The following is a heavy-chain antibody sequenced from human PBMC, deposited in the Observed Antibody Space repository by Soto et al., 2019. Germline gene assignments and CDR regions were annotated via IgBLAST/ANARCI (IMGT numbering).Heavy chain of an antibody. CDR1: GFTFSSYR. V-gene: IGHV3-21*01. J-gene: IGHJ4*02. Sequence: EVQLVESGGGLVKPGGSLRLSCAASGFTFSSYRMNWVRQAPGKGLEWVSAISSSSTYIYYAYSVKGRFTISRDNAKNELYLQMNSLSSEATAVYYFARGGVAAAGPLDYWGQGTLVTFSS. CDR2: ISSSSTYI. D-gene: IGHD6-13*01. CDR3: ARGGVAAAGPLDY.